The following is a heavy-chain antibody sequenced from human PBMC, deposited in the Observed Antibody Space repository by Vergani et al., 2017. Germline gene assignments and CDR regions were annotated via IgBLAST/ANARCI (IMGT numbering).Heavy chain of an antibody. Sequence: QVQLVQSGAEVKKPGSSVKVSCKASGGTFSSYAISWVRQAPGQGLEWMGGIIPIFGTANYAQKFQGRVTITADESTSTAYMELSSLRSEDTAVYYCAGFRDRSTVTTEDAFDIWGQGTMVTVSS. V-gene: IGHV1-69*12. D-gene: IGHD4-17*01. CDR2: IIPIFGTA. CDR1: GGTFSSYA. CDR3: AGFRDRSTVTTEDAFDI. J-gene: IGHJ3*02.